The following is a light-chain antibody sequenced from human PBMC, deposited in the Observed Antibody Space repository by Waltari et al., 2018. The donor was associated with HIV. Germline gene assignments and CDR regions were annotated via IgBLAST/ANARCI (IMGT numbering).Light chain of an antibody. Sequence: EIVMTQSPLSLPVTPGEPASISCRSSQSLLHTNTYNYLDWYLQKPGQSPELLIYLGSQRASGVPDRCSGSGSGTDFTLKISNVEAEDVGIYYCMQALQTPYTFGQGTKLEI. CDR2: LGS. CDR1: QSLLHTNTYNY. V-gene: IGKV2-28*01. J-gene: IGKJ2*01. CDR3: MQALQTPYT.